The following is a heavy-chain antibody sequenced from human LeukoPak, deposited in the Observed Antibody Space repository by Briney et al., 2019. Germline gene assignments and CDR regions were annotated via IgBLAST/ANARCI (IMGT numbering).Heavy chain of an antibody. D-gene: IGHD3-3*01. CDR3: AKDQGPLRFLEWPPIDY. CDR1: GFTFSSYA. V-gene: IGHV3-23*01. J-gene: IGHJ4*02. CDR2: ISGSGGST. Sequence: PGGSLRFSCAASGFTFSSYAMSWVRQAPGKGLEWVSAISGSGGSTYYADSVKGRFTISRDNSKNTLYLQMNSLRAEDTAVYYCAKDQGPLRFLEWPPIDYWGQGTLVTVSS.